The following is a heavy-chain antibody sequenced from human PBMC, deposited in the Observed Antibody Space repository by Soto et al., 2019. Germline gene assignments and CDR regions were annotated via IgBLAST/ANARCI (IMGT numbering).Heavy chain of an antibody. J-gene: IGHJ3*02. Sequence: QLQLQESGSGLVKPSQTLSLTCAVSGGSISSGGYSWSWIRQPPGKGLEWIGYIYHSGSTYYNPSLKSRVTISVDRSKNQFSLKLSSVTAADTAVYYCARVLEGWPYGGGAFDIWGQGTMVTVSS. CDR1: GGSISSGGYS. CDR3: ARVLEGWPYGGGAFDI. D-gene: IGHD3-3*01. V-gene: IGHV4-30-2*01. CDR2: IYHSGST.